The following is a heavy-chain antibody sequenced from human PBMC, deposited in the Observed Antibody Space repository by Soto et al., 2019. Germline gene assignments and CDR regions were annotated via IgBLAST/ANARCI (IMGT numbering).Heavy chain of an antibody. CDR1: GFTFSDYT. V-gene: IGHV3-23*01. J-gene: IGHJ4*02. CDR2: VSGSGDST. Sequence: WGSLRLSCAASGFTFSDYTMTWVRQGPGKGLEWVSAVSGSGDSTYYADSVKGRFTISRDNSKNTLYLQMNSLRAEDTDVYYCANHLSFESAPLHGGQGTLVTVSS. CDR3: ANHLSFESAPLH.